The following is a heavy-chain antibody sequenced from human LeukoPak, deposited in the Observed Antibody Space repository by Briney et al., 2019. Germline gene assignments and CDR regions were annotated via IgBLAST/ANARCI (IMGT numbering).Heavy chain of an antibody. D-gene: IGHD1-26*01. J-gene: IGHJ6*03. Sequence: SQTLSLTCTVSGGSISSRSYCWSWIRQPAGKGLEWIGHVHISGSTNYNSSLKSRVTISVDTSKNQFSLKLSSVTAADTAVYYRARAGSYWDPKRYYYYYYMDVWGKGTTVTISS. CDR3: ARAGSYWDPKRYYYYYYMDV. CDR2: VHISGST. CDR1: GGSISSRSYC. V-gene: IGHV4-61*09.